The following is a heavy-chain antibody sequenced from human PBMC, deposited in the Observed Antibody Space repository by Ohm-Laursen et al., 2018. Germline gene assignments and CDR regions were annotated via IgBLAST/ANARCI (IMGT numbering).Heavy chain of an antibody. V-gene: IGHV1-8*02. J-gene: IGHJ5*02. CDR1: GYTFTSYY. CDR3: ARGAVGYYDFWSGYYNGWFDP. D-gene: IGHD3-3*01. CDR2: MNPNSGNT. Sequence: SSVKVSCKVSGYTFTSYYMHWVRQATGQGLEWMGWMNPNSGNTGYAQKFQGRVTMTRNTSISTAYMELSSLRSEDTAVYYCARGAVGYYDFWSGYYNGWFDPWGQGTLVTVSS.